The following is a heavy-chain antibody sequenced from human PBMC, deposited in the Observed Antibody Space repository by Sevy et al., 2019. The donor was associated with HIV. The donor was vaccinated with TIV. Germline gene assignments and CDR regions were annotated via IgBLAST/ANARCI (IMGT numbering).Heavy chain of an antibody. CDR2: VGGNDVST. CDR3: AKDFSYGGNSWNFDL. D-gene: IGHD3-9*01. Sequence: GGSLRLSCAASGFIFSKFALSWVRQAPGRGLEWVSAVGGNDVSTYYAASVKGRFTISRDISENMLYLQMNSLSAEDTAVYYCAKDFSYGGNSWNFDLWGQGTLVTVSS. CDR1: GFIFSKFA. V-gene: IGHV3-23*01. J-gene: IGHJ4*02.